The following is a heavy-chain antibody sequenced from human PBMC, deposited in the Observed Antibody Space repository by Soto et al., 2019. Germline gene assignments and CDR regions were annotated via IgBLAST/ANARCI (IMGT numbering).Heavy chain of an antibody. V-gene: IGHV1-2*04. J-gene: IGHJ6*03. CDR1: GYMFTGYY. CDR2: INPDSGGT. D-gene: IGHD3-16*01. Sequence: QVQLVQAGAEVKKPGASVKVSCKASGYMFTGYYMHWVRQAPGQGLEWMGWINPDSGGTNYAQKFQGWVTMTRDTSISTAFMELNRLRFDDTAVYYCARASWGGSYYYYMAVWGKGTTVTVSS. CDR3: ARASWGGSYYYYMAV.